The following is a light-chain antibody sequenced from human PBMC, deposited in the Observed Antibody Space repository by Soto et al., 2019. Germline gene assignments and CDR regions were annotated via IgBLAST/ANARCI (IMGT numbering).Light chain of an antibody. CDR2: GAS. CDR1: QSVSSSY. V-gene: IGKV3-20*01. Sequence: EIVLTQSPGTLSLSPGERATLSCRASQSVSSSYLAWYQQKPGQAPRLLIYGASSRATGIPDRFSGSGCGTDLPLTISRLAPEEFAVYYCQQYGSSQWTFGQGTKVEIK. CDR3: QQYGSSQWT. J-gene: IGKJ1*01.